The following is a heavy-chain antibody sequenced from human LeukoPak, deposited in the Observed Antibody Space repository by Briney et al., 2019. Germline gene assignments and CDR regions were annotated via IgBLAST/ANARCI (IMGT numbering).Heavy chain of an antibody. D-gene: IGHD6-19*01. V-gene: IGHV1-69*13. Sequence: SVKVSCKASGGTFSSLLITWVRQALGQGLEWMGGIIPIFGTVTYAQKFQGRVTITADESTSTAYMELSSLRSEDTAVYYCARQIRGWSADYWGQGTLVTVSS. J-gene: IGHJ4*02. CDR1: GGTFSSLL. CDR2: IIPIFGTV. CDR3: ARQIRGWSADY.